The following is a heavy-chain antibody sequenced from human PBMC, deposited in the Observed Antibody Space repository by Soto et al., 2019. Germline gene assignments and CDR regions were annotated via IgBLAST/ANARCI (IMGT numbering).Heavy chain of an antibody. CDR3: ARGRPYGGHWYSFDY. CDR2: VWYEESDR. CDR1: GFTFSTHG. J-gene: IGHJ4*02. D-gene: IGHD2-21*02. V-gene: IGHV3-33*01. Sequence: QVQLVESGGGVVQPGMSLRLACAASGFTFSTHGMHWVRQAPGKGLEWVAVVWYEESDRYYTESVKGRFTISRDISKNTPFLQMNSLRVEDTAVYYCARGRPYGGHWYSFDYWGQGTLVTVSS.